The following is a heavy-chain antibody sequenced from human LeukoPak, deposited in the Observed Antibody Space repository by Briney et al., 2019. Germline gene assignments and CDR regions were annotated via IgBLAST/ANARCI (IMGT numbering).Heavy chain of an antibody. V-gene: IGHV4-30-4*08. CDR3: ARDFWGSSTTRGINAFDI. Sequence: SETLSLTCTVSGGSISSGDYYSSWIRQPPGKGLEWIGYIYYSGSTYYNPSLKSRVTISVDTSKNQFSLKLSSVTAADTAVYYCARDFWGSSTTRGINAFDIWGQGTMVTVSS. J-gene: IGHJ3*02. CDR2: IYYSGST. D-gene: IGHD7-27*01. CDR1: GGSISSGDYY.